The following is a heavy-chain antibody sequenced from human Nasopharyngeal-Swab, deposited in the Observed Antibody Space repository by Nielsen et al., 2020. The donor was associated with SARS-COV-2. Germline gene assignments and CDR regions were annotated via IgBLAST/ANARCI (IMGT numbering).Heavy chain of an antibody. Sequence: ASVKVSCKASGYTFTGYYMHWVRQAPGPGLEWMGRINPNSGGTNYAQKFQGRVTMTRDTSISTAYMELSRLRSDDTAVYYCAREEYSSSGDGGCHYWGQGTLVTVSS. CDR2: INPNSGGT. CDR1: GYTFTGYY. CDR3: AREEYSSSGDGGCHY. D-gene: IGHD6-6*01. J-gene: IGHJ4*02. V-gene: IGHV1-2*06.